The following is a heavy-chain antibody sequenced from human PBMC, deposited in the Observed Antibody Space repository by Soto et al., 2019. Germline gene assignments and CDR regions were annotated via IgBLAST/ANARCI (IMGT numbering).Heavy chain of an antibody. CDR1: GDSVSSNSAA. CDR2: TYYRSKWFN. J-gene: IGHJ6*02. V-gene: IGHV6-1*01. D-gene: IGHD6-19*01. Sequence: QTLSLTCAISGDSVSSNSAAWNWIRQSPSRGLEWLGRTYYRSKWFNDYAVSVKSRITINPDTSKNQFSLQLNSVTPEDTAVYYCSRDRAVAGTYYYGMDVWGQGTTVTVSS. CDR3: SRDRAVAGTYYYGMDV.